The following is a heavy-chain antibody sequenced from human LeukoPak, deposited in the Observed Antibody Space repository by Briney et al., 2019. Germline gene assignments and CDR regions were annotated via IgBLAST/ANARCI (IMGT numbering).Heavy chain of an antibody. Sequence: SETLSLTCTVSGGSVSSGSYYWSWIRQPPGKGLEWIGYIYYSGSTKYNPSFKSRVTISVDTSKNQFSLKLSPVTAADTAVYYCARGPWSDYYDSSLIFDYWGQGTLVTVSS. D-gene: IGHD3-22*01. CDR3: ARGPWSDYYDSSLIFDY. J-gene: IGHJ4*02. V-gene: IGHV4-61*01. CDR2: IYYSGST. CDR1: GGSVSSGSYY.